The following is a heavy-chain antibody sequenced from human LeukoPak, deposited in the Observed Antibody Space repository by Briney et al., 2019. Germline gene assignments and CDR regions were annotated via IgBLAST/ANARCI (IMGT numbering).Heavy chain of an antibody. D-gene: IGHD6-19*01. V-gene: IGHV3-72*01. Sequence: GGSLRLSCAASGFTFSDHYMDWVRQAPGKGLEWAGRIKNKANSYTTEYAASVKGRFITSRDDSRNSLYLQMNSLKTEDTAVYYCVLAVGGTSDYWGQGTLVTVSS. CDR2: IKNKANSYTT. CDR1: GFTFSDHY. J-gene: IGHJ4*02. CDR3: VLAVGGTSDY.